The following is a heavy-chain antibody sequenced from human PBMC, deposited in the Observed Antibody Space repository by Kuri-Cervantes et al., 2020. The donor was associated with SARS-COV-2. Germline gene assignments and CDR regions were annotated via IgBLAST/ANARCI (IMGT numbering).Heavy chain of an antibody. J-gene: IGHJ4*02. Sequence: GGSLRLSCAASGFTFSSYSMNWVRQAPGKGLEWVSYISSSSSTIYYADSVKGRFTISRDNSKNTLYLQMNSLRAEDTAVYYCAKDLSRITMIVVVIKAVDYWGQGTLVTFSS. CDR1: GFTFSSYS. D-gene: IGHD3-22*01. V-gene: IGHV3-48*01. CDR2: ISSSSSTI. CDR3: AKDLSRITMIVVVIKAVDY.